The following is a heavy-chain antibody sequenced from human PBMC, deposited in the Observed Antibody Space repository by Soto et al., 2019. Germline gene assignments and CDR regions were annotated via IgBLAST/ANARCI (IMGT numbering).Heavy chain of an antibody. D-gene: IGHD3-16*02. J-gene: IGHJ4*02. CDR2: FDPEDGET. V-gene: IGHV1-24*01. Sequence: ASVKVSCKVSGGYTLTELSMHWVRQAPGKGLEWMGGFDPEDGETIYAQRFQGRVTMTEDTSSQTAYMELSSLRSEDTAVYYCATAHPIQYRQDHWGQAPLATVPS. CDR1: GGYTLTELS. CDR3: ATAHPIQYRQDH.